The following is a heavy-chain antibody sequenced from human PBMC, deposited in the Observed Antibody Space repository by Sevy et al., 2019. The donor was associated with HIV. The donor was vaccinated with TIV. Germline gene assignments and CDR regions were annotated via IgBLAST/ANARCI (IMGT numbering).Heavy chain of an antibody. V-gene: IGHV3-21*03. J-gene: IGHJ4*02. Sequence: GGSLRLSCAASGFTFSSYAMNWVRQAPGKGLEWVSSINAISSNIYYAYSVKGRFTISRDNAENSLYLQMNSVGAEDTAVYYCARDLFSYGNAVYGYWGQGTLVTVSS. CDR3: ARDLFSYGNAVYGY. CDR2: INAISSNI. D-gene: IGHD2-8*01. CDR1: GFTFSSYA.